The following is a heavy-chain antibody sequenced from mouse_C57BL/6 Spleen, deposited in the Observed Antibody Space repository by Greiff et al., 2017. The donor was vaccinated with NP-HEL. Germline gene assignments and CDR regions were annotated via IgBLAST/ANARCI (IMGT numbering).Heavy chain of an antibody. CDR3: TKKAYYDSSSYAIDY. Sequence: VQLQQPGAELVKPGASVKMSCKASGYTFTSYWINWVKQRPGQGLERIGDIYPGSGSTNYNEKFKSKATLTVDTSSSTAYMQLSSLPSEDSAVYYFTKKAYYDSSSYAIDYWGQGTSVTVSS. CDR1: GYTFTSYW. J-gene: IGHJ4*01. CDR2: IYPGSGST. V-gene: IGHV1-55*01. D-gene: IGHD1-1*01.